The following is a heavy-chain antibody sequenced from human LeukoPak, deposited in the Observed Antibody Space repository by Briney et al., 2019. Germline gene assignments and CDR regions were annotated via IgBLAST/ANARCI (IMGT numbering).Heavy chain of an antibody. CDR2: ISAYNGNT. J-gene: IGHJ4*02. V-gene: IGHV1-18*04. Sequence: ASAKVSCKASGYTFTSYGISWVRQAPGQGLEWMGWISAYNGNTNYAQKLQGRVTMTTDTSTSTAYMELRSLRSDDTAVYYCARDLWMTTVTPFDYWGQGTLVTVSS. CDR1: GYTFTSYG. CDR3: ARDLWMTTVTPFDY. D-gene: IGHD4-17*01.